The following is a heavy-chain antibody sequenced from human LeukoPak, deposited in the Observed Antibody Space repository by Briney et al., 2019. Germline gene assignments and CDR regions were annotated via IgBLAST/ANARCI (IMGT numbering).Heavy chain of an antibody. D-gene: IGHD3-10*01. CDR3: ARVESGYYYGSGSYYYYMDV. V-gene: IGHV1-18*01. CDR2: ISAYNGNT. J-gene: IGHJ6*03. CDR1: GYTFTSYG. Sequence: ASVKVSCKASGYTFTSYGISWVRQAPGQGLEWMGWISAYNGNTNSAQKLQGRVTMTTDTSTSTAYMELRSLRSDDTAVYYCARVESGYYYGSGSYYYYMDVWGKGTTVTVSS.